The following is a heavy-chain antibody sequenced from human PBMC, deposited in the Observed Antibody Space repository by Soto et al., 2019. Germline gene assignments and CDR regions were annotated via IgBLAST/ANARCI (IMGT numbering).Heavy chain of an antibody. CDR3: ARRLGSYYYGMDV. V-gene: IGHV1-18*01. Sequence: AAGKVSCKASGYTFTSYGISCVRQAPGRVLEWMGWISTYNGNTNYAQKLQGRVTMTIDTSTNTAYMDLRSLTSDDTAVYFCARRLGSYYYGMDVWGQGTTVTVSS. CDR2: ISTYNGNT. J-gene: IGHJ6*02. D-gene: IGHD3-16*01. CDR1: GYTFTSYG.